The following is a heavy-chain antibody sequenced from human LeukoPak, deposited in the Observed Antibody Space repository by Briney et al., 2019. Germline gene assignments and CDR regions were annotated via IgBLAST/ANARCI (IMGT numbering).Heavy chain of an antibody. D-gene: IGHD3-10*01. Sequence: SETLSLTCAVYGGSFSGYYWSWIRQPPGKGLEWIGVINHSGSTNYNPSLKSRVTISVDTSKNQFSLKLSSVTAADTAVYYCARGARRIILWFGERFDPWGQGTLVTVSS. CDR3: ARGARRIILWFGERFDP. V-gene: IGHV4-34*01. CDR2: INHSGST. J-gene: IGHJ5*02. CDR1: GGSFSGYY.